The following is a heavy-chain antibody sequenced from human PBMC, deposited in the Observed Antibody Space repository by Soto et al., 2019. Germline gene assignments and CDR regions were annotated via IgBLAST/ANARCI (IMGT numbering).Heavy chain of an antibody. V-gene: IGHV3-66*01. CDR3: AGRLVRGVIQLIHLDY. J-gene: IGHJ4*02. CDR2: IYSGGST. Sequence: GGSLRLSCAASGFTVSSNYMSWVRQAPGKGLEWVSVIYSGGSTYYADSVKGRFTISRDNSKNTLYLQMNSLRAEDTAVYYCAGRLVRGVIQLIHLDYWGQGTLVTVSS. CDR1: GFTVSSNY. D-gene: IGHD3-10*01.